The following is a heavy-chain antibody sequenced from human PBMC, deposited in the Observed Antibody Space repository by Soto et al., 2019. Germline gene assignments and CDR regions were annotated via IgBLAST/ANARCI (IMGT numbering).Heavy chain of an antibody. Sequence: GAPVKVSCKASGYTFTGYYMHWVRQAPGQGLEWMGWINPNSGGTNYAQKFQGWVTMTRDTSISAAYMELSRLRSDDTAVYYCARVGYSSSSFAFDIWGQGTMVTVS. V-gene: IGHV1-2*04. CDR1: GYTFTGYY. CDR2: INPNSGGT. J-gene: IGHJ3*02. CDR3: ARVGYSSSSFAFDI. D-gene: IGHD6-6*01.